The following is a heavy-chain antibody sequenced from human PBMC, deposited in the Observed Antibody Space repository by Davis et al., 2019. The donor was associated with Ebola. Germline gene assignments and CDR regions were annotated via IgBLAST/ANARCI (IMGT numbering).Heavy chain of an antibody. V-gene: IGHV1-2*06. D-gene: IGHD6-19*01. CDR3: ARDSSGANYYYYGMDV. Sequence: AASVKVSCKASGYTFTGYYLHWVRQAPGQGLEWMGRINPNSGGTNYAQKFQGRVTMTTDTSTSTAYMELRSLRSDDTAVYYCARDSSGANYYYYGMDVWGKGTTVTVSS. J-gene: IGHJ6*04. CDR2: INPNSGGT. CDR1: GYTFTGYY.